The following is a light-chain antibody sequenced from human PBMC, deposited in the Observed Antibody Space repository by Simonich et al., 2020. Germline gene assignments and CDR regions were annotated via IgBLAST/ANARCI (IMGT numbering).Light chain of an antibody. J-gene: IGLJ2*01. CDR3: QVWDSSSDRVV. CDR2: DDS. V-gene: IGLV3-21*03. CDR1: NIGSKS. Sequence: SYVLTQPPSVSVAPGKTARITCGGNNIGSKSVHWDQQQPGQAPVLVVYDDSDRPPGFPERFSGSNSGNTATLTISRVEAGDEADYYCQVWDSSSDRVVFGGGTKLTVL.